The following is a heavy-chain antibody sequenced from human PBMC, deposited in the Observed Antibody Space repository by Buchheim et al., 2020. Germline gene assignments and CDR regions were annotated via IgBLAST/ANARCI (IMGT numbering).Heavy chain of an antibody. CDR3: AREAVTASPRPFDP. D-gene: IGHD2-21*02. CDR2: ILHDGTNI. Sequence: QARLVESGGGVVPPGSSLRLSCEASGFPFSSYAMNWVRQAPGKGPEWLAYILHDGTNIHYADSVKGRFTISRDNFKNTIYLQMNSLGREDTAVYYCAREAVTASPRPFDPWGPGT. J-gene: IGHJ5*02. V-gene: IGHV3-30*03. CDR1: GFPFSSYA.